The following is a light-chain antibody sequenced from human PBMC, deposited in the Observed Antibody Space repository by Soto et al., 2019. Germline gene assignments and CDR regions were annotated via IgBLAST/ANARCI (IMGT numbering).Light chain of an antibody. Sequence: GTLSLSPGERATLSCRASQSVSNTYVAWYQHIPGQTPRLLIYGASNRATGIPDRFSGSGSGTDFTLTISRLEPEDFAVYYCQQNDNSPWMFGQGTKVDIK. J-gene: IGKJ1*01. V-gene: IGKV3-20*01. CDR1: QSVSNTY. CDR2: GAS. CDR3: QQNDNSPWM.